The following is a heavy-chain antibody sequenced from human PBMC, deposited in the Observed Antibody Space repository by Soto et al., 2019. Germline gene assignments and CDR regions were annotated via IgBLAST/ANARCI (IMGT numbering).Heavy chain of an antibody. CDR3: ARGGNTYYYGSGSYSPPYYYGMDV. CDR1: GVTFSSYA. CDR2: ISYDGSNK. Sequence: PGGSLRLSCAASGVTFSSYAMHWVRQAPGKGLEWVAVISYDGSNKYYADSVKGRFTISRDNSKNTLYLQMNSLRAEDTAVYYCARGGNTYYYGSGSYSPPYYYGMDVWGQGTTVTVSS. D-gene: IGHD3-10*01. V-gene: IGHV3-30-3*01. J-gene: IGHJ6*02.